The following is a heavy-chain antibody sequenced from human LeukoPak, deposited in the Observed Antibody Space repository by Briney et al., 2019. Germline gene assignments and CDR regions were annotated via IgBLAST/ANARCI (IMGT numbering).Heavy chain of an antibody. J-gene: IGHJ4*02. Sequence: ASVKVSCKASGYTFTSYGISWVRQAPGQGLEWMGWINPNSGGTNYAQKFQGWVTMTRDTSISTAYMELSRLRSDDTAVYYCARENGYNSSPAIIDYWGQGTLVTVSS. D-gene: IGHD5-24*01. CDR3: ARENGYNSSPAIIDY. CDR2: INPNSGGT. V-gene: IGHV1-2*04. CDR1: GYTFTSYG.